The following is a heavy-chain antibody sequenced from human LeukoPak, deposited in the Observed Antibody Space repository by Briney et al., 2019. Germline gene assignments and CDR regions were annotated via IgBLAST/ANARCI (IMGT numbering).Heavy chain of an antibody. CDR3: ASNLASSFHI. CDR1: GFTFSSYE. V-gene: IGHV3-7*01. Sequence: AGSLRLSCAASGFTFSSYEMNWLRQAPGKGLEWVANIKEDGSEKYYVDSVKGRLTISRDNAKNSLYLQMNSLRVEDTAIYYCASNLASSFHIGGQGKMVIVSS. CDR2: IKEDGSEK. D-gene: IGHD3-10*01. J-gene: IGHJ3*02.